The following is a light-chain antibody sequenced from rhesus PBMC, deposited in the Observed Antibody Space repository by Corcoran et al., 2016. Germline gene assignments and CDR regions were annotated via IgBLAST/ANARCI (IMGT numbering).Light chain of an antibody. CDR1: SSDIGNYDY. CDR2: EVS. J-gene: IGLJ1*01. V-gene: IGLV2-32*01. Sequence: QAALTQPPSVSGSPGQSVTISCTGTSSDIGNYDYVSWYQQHPGTAPKLMIYEVSKRPSGVSDRFSGSKSGNTASLTISGRQAEDEADYYCCSYAGSYTYIFGAGTRLTVL. CDR3: CSYAGSYTYI.